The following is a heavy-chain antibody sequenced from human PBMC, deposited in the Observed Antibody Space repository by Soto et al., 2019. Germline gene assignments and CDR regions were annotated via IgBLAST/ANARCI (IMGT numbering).Heavy chain of an antibody. V-gene: IGHV4-59*01. CDR3: ARRYGASFDY. CDR1: GGSISSYY. CDR2: IYYSGST. J-gene: IGHJ4*02. D-gene: IGHD4-17*01. Sequence: PSETLSLTCTVSGGSISSYYWSWIRQPPGKGLEWIGYIYYSGSTNYNPSLKSRVTISVDTSKNQFSLKLSSVTAADTAVYYCARRYGASFDYWGQGTLVTVFS.